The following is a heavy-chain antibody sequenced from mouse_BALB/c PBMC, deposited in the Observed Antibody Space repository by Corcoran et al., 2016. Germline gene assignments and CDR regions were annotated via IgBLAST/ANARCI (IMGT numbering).Heavy chain of an antibody. V-gene: IGHV14-3*02. J-gene: IGHJ3*01. CDR3: ASDGGFAY. CDR2: IDPANGNT. D-gene: IGHD1-2*01. Sequence: EVQLQQSGAELVKPGASVKLSCTASGFNIKDTYMHWVKQRPEQGLEWIGRIDPANGNTKYDPKFQGKATIPADTSSNTADLQLSSLTSEDTAVYYCASDGGFAYWGQGTLVTVSA. CDR1: GFNIKDTY.